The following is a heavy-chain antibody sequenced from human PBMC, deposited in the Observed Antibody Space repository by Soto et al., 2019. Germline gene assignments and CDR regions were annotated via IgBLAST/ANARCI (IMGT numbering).Heavy chain of an antibody. Sequence: GGSLRLSCAASGFTFSSYGMHWVRQAPGKGLEWVAVISYDGSNKYYADSVKGRFTISRDNSKNTLYLQMNSLRAEDTAVYYCAKENNRFLGMDVWGQGTTVTVSS. D-gene: IGHD3-3*01. CDR3: AKENNRFLGMDV. CDR1: GFTFSSYG. J-gene: IGHJ6*02. CDR2: ISYDGSNK. V-gene: IGHV3-30*18.